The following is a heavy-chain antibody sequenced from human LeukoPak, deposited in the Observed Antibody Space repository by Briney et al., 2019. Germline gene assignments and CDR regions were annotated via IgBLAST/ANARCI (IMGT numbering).Heavy chain of an antibody. CDR3: AGDKDGYNFLDY. Sequence: GGSLRLSCAASGFTFSSYAMHWVRQAPGKGLEWVAVISYDGSNKYYADSVKGRFTISRDNSKNTLYLQMNSLRAEDTAVYYCAGDKDGYNFLDYWGQGTLVTVSS. D-gene: IGHD5-24*01. V-gene: IGHV3-30-3*01. CDR1: GFTFSSYA. CDR2: ISYDGSNK. J-gene: IGHJ4*02.